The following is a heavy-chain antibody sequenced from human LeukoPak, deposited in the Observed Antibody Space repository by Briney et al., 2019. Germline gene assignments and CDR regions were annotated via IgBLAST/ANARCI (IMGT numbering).Heavy chain of an antibody. V-gene: IGHV3-23*01. D-gene: IGHD2-2*01. Sequence: GGSLRLSCAASGFTFSSYAMSWVRQAPGKGLEWVSAISGSGGSTYYADSVKGRFTISRDNAKNSLYLQMNSLRAEDTAVYYCASGIGYCSSTSCYYRDYYYVDVWGKGTTVTISS. J-gene: IGHJ6*03. CDR1: GFTFSSYA. CDR2: ISGSGGST. CDR3: ASGIGYCSSTSCYYRDYYYVDV.